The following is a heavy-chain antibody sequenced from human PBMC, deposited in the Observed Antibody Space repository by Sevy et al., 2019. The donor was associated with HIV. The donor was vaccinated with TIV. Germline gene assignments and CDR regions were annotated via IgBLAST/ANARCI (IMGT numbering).Heavy chain of an antibody. J-gene: IGHJ4*02. CDR1: GFTFSNYA. Sequence: GGSLRLSCAASGFTFSNYAMNWVRQAPGKGLEWVSGISGSGGSGDKTNYADSVKGRCTISRDDSKNSLYLQLNSRRAEDTAIYYCARKYDSSGYFDYWGQGTLVTVSS. CDR2: ISGSGGSGDKT. D-gene: IGHD3-22*01. V-gene: IGHV3-23*01. CDR3: ARKYDSSGYFDY.